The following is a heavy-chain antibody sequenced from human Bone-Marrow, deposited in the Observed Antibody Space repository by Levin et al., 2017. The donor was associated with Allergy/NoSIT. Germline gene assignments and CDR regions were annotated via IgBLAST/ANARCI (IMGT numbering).Heavy chain of an antibody. D-gene: IGHD5-12*01. V-gene: IGHV1-18*01. CDR1: GYTLTNYG. CDR2: ISGYNGKR. Sequence: GESLKISCKPSGYTLTNYGIAWVRLAPGQGLEWMGWISGYNGKRNYAQKFQGRVTISTDTSTTTAYMELRSLRSDDPAVYFCARVPWYSGYDDYNTYAMDVWGQGTAVSVSS. CDR3: ARVPWYSGYDDYNTYAMDV. J-gene: IGHJ6*01.